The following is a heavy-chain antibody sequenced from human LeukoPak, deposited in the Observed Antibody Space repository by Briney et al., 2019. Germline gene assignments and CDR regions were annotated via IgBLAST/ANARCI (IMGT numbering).Heavy chain of an antibody. V-gene: IGHV3-30*18. CDR1: GFTLSSYG. J-gene: IGHJ4*02. Sequence: GRSLRLSCAASGFTLSSYGMHWVRQAPGKGLEWVAGILYDGSNKYYVDSVKGRFTISRDNSNNTLYLQMNSLRAEDTGVYYCAKDKIVGTTRVYYFDYWGQGTLVTVSS. CDR3: AKDKIVGTTRVYYFDY. CDR2: ILYDGSNK. D-gene: IGHD1-26*01.